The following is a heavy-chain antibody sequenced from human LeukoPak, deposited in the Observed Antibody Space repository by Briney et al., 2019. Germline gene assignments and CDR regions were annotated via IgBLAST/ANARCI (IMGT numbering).Heavy chain of an antibody. V-gene: IGHV3-33*06. Sequence: PGRSLRLSCAASGFTFSSYGMHSVRQAPGKGLEWVAVIWYDGSNKYYADSVKGRFTISRDNSKNTLYLQMNSLRAEDTAVYYCAKEKEMATTDWGQGTLVTVSS. D-gene: IGHD5-24*01. J-gene: IGHJ4*02. CDR3: AKEKEMATTD. CDR2: IWYDGSNK. CDR1: GFTFSSYG.